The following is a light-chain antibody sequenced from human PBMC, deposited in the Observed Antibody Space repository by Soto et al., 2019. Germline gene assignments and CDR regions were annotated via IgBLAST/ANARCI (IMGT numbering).Light chain of an antibody. Sequence: QSVLTQPPSASGSPGQSVTISCTGTSSDVGGYNYVSWCQQHPGKAPKLMIYEVSKRPSGVPDRFSGSKSGNTASLTVSGLQAEDEADYYCSSYAGSNNGPHYVFGTGTKVTVL. CDR2: EVS. CDR1: SSDVGGYNY. V-gene: IGLV2-8*01. J-gene: IGLJ1*01. CDR3: SSYAGSNNGPHYV.